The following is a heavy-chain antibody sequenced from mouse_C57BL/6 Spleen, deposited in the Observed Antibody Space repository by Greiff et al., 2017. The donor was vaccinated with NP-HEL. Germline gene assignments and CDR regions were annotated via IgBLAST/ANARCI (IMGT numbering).Heavy chain of an antibody. V-gene: IGHV1-81*01. Sequence: VQLRQSGAELARPGASVKLSCKASGYTFTSYGISWVKQRTGQGLEWIGEIYPRSGNTYYNEKFKGKATLTADKSSSTAYMELRSLTSEDSAVYFCARWAPNWVYAMDYWGQGTSVTVSS. CDR3: ARWAPNWVYAMDY. CDR2: IYPRSGNT. D-gene: IGHD4-1*01. CDR1: GYTFTSYG. J-gene: IGHJ4*01.